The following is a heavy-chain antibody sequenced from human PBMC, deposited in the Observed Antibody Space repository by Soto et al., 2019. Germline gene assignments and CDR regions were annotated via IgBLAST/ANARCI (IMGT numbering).Heavy chain of an antibody. Sequence: QVQLVQSGAEVKKPGSSVKVSCKASGGTFSSYGITWVRQAPGQGLGWMGGIVPIFGSINLAQKFRGRLTITPDKSTSTVYMELSSLTSEDTAVYYCASRERVDAFDVWGQGTMVTVSS. CDR1: GGTFSSYG. V-gene: IGHV1-69*06. CDR2: IVPIFGSI. D-gene: IGHD1-26*01. J-gene: IGHJ3*01. CDR3: ASRERVDAFDV.